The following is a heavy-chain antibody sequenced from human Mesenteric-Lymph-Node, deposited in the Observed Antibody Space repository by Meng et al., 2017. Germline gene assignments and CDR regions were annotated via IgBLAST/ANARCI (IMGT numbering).Heavy chain of an antibody. CDR1: GFTFSSYW. V-gene: IGHV3-7*03. D-gene: IGHD1-26*01. Sequence: GESLKISCAASGFTFSSYWMSWVRQAPGKGLEWVANIKQYGREKYYVDSVKGRFTISRDDAKKSLYLQMNSLRVEDTAVYYCARARSPSSKWELLRRYPHDAFDIWGQGTMVTVSS. CDR3: ARARSPSSKWELLRRYPHDAFDI. J-gene: IGHJ3*02. CDR2: IKQYGREK.